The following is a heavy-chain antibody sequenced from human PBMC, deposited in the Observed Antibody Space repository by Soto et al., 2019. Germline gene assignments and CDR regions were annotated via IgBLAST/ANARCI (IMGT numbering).Heavy chain of an antibody. CDR1: GGSISTSRSY. Sequence: SETLSLTCNVSGGSISTSRSYWAWVRQPPGKGLEWLANIFYSGSTYYNPSLASRVTVSVDTSKNEFSLKLGSVTAADTAVYYCARQPTTGDTDLWFDPWGQGTLVTVSS. CDR3: ARQPTTGDTDLWFDP. D-gene: IGHD2-21*01. V-gene: IGHV4-39*01. J-gene: IGHJ5*02. CDR2: IFYSGST.